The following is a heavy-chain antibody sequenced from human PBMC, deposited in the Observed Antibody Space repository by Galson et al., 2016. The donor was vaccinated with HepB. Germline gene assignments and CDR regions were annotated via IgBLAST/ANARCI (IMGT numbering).Heavy chain of an antibody. V-gene: IGHV3-48*02. CDR3: ARGYGVNSLDY. J-gene: IGHJ4*02. Sequence: SLRLSCAASGFDFSHYNMNWVRQAPGKGLEWVSYINGSGAAIYYADSVEGRFTISRDNAKNSLYLQMNILRDEDTAVYYCARGYGVNSLDYWGQGTLVTVSS. CDR2: INGSGAAI. D-gene: IGHD4-23*01. CDR1: GFDFSHYN.